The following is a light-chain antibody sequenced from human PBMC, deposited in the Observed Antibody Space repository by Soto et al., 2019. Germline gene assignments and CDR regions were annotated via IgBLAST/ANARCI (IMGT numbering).Light chain of an antibody. CDR2: GAS. Sequence: EIVMTQSPATLSVSPGERATLSCRASQSVSNSYLAWYQQRPGQAPRLLIYGASSRPTGIPDRFSGSGSGTDFSLTISGLEPEDFAAYYCQQYGTSARTFGQGTKVDIK. CDR3: QQYGTSART. CDR1: QSVSNSY. V-gene: IGKV3-20*01. J-gene: IGKJ1*01.